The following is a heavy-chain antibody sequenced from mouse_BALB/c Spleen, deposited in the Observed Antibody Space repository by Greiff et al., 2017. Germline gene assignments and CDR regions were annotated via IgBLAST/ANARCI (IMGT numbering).Heavy chain of an antibody. D-gene: IGHD4-1*02. V-gene: IGHV10-1*02. CDR2: IRSKSNNYAT. CDR3: VRISTGTYAMDY. Sequence: EVQLVESGGGLVQPKGSLKLSCAASGFTFNTYAMNWVRQAPGKGLEWVARIRSKSNNYATYYADSVKDRFTISRDDSQSMLYLQMNNLKTEDTAMYYCVRISTGTYAMDYWGQGTSVTVSS. J-gene: IGHJ4*01. CDR1: GFTFNTYA.